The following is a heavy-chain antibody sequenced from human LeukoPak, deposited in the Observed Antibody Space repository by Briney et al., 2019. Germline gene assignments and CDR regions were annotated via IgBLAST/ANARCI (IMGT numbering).Heavy chain of an antibody. CDR3: ARAGPMVRGVTTSLPMDV. Sequence: GGSLRLSCAASGFTFSSYWMSWVRQAPGKGLEWVANIKQDGSEKYYVDSVKGRFTISRDNAKNSLYLQMNSLRVEDTAVYYCARAGPMVRGVTTSLPMDVWGKGTTVTISS. CDR2: IKQDGSEK. D-gene: IGHD3-10*01. J-gene: IGHJ6*03. V-gene: IGHV3-7*01. CDR1: GFTFSSYW.